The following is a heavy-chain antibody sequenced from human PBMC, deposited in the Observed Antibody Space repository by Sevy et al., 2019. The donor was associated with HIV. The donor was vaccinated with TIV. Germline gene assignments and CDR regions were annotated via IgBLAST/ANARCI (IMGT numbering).Heavy chain of an antibody. Sequence: GGSLRLSCAASGIIFTTSGMHWVRQAPGKGLEWVAVISYDGRNKFYGDSVKGRFTISRDNSKNILFLQMNSLRAEDTGVYYCAKDFTGYNGMDVWGQGTMVTVSS. J-gene: IGHJ6*02. CDR2: ISYDGRNK. D-gene: IGHD3-9*01. V-gene: IGHV3-30*18. CDR3: AKDFTGYNGMDV. CDR1: GIIFTTSG.